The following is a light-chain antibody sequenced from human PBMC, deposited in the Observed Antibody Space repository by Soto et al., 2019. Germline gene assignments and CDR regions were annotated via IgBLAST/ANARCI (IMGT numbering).Light chain of an antibody. Sequence: DIQMTQSPSTLSASVGDRVTITCRASQSISSWLAWHQQKPGKAPRLLIYKASNLESGVPSRFSGIGSGTEFTLTSTSLQPDDSATYYCQQYNDNWTFGQGTKVEIK. V-gene: IGKV1-5*03. CDR1: QSISSW. CDR3: QQYNDNWT. CDR2: KAS. J-gene: IGKJ1*01.